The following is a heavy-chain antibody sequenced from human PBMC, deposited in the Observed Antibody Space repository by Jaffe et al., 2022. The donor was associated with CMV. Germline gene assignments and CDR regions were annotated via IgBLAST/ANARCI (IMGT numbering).Heavy chain of an antibody. D-gene: IGHD3-10*01. CDR1: GFTFSSYA. V-gene: IGHV3-23*01. Sequence: EVQLLESGGGLVQPGGSLRLSCAASGFTFSSYAMSWVRQAPGKGLEWVSAISGSGGSTYYADSVKGRFTISRDNSKNTLYLQMNSLRAEDTAVYYCARLKYYGSGSSGSAFDYWGQGTLVTVSS. CDR3: ARLKYYGSGSSGSAFDY. CDR2: ISGSGGST. J-gene: IGHJ4*02.